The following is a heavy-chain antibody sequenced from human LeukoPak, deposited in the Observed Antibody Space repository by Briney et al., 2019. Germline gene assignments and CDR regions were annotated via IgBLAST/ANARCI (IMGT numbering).Heavy chain of an antibody. D-gene: IGHD4-23*01. V-gene: IGHV1-18*01. J-gene: IGHJ4*02. CDR3: ARQGYGGHSRGAADY. CDR2: ISANNGNR. CDR1: GYTFTNYG. Sequence: GAGVTFSCKASGYTFTNYGISWVRPAPGQGLEWVGWISANNGNRNYALKLQDRVSMTTDTSTSTAYMELRSLRSDDTAVHYCARQGYGGHSRGAADYWGQGTLVTVSS.